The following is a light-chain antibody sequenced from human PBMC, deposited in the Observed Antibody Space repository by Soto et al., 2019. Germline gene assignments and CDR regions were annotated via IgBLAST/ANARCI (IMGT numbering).Light chain of an antibody. CDR1: QSVSSSY. J-gene: IGKJ3*01. Sequence: EIVLTQSPGTLSLSPGERATLSCRASQSVSSSYLAWYQQKPGQAPRLLIYGASSRATCIPDRFSGSGSGTDFTLTISILEPEDFAVYYCQQYGSSYTFGPGTKVDIK. CDR2: GAS. CDR3: QQYGSSYT. V-gene: IGKV3-20*01.